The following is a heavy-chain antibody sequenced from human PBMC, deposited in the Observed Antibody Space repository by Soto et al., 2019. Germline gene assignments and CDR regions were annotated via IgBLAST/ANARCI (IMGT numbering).Heavy chain of an antibody. V-gene: IGHV4-31*03. CDR3: ARDYRASYPAYYSYGMDV. D-gene: IGHD3-16*02. J-gene: IGHJ6*02. CDR1: GGSISSGGYY. CDR2: IYYST. Sequence: QVQLQESGPGLVKPSQTLSLTCTVSGGSISSGGYYWSWIRQHPGKGLEWIGYIYYSTYYNPSLKRRVTISVDTSKNPLSLTPSSVTAADTAVYYCARDYRASYPAYYSYGMDVWGQGTTVTVSS.